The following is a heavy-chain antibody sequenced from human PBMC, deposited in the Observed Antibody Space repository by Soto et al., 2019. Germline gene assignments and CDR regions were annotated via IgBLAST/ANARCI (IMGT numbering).Heavy chain of an antibody. CDR3: ARVRTTYCGGDCYGTYWYFDL. CDR1: GGTFSSYA. CDR2: IIPIFGTA. V-gene: IGHV1-69*12. D-gene: IGHD2-21*02. Sequence: QVQLVQSGAEVKKPGSSVKVSCKASGGTFSSYAISWVRQAPGQGLEWMGGIIPIFGTANYAQKFQGRVTITADESTXXAXMXPSSLRSEDTAVYYCARVRTTYCGGDCYGTYWYFDLWGRGTLVTVSS. J-gene: IGHJ2*01.